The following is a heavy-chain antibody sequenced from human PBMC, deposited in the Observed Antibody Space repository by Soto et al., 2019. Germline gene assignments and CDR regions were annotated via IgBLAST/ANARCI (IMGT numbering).Heavy chain of an antibody. V-gene: IGHV3-53*01. J-gene: IGHJ6*02. CDR2: IYSGGST. Sequence: LRLSCAASGFTVSSNYMSWVRQAPGKGLEWVSVIYSGGSTYYADSVKGRFTISRDNSKNTLYLQMNSLRAEDTAVYYCARARAAAGDYYYYGMDVWGQGTTVTVSS. CDR3: ARARAAAGDYYYYGMDV. D-gene: IGHD6-13*01. CDR1: GFTVSSNY.